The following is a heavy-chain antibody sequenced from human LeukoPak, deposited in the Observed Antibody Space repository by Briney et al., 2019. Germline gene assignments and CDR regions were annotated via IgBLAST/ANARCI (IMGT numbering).Heavy chain of an antibody. CDR1: GGSISSYY. CDR2: IYYSGST. V-gene: IGHV4-59*12. D-gene: IGHD3-22*01. J-gene: IGHJ4*02. CDR3: ARKGDYYDSSVHSYAY. Sequence: PSETLSLTCTVSGGSISSYYWSWIRQPPGKGLEWIGYIYYSGSTNYNPSLKSRATMSVETSKNQFSLKLRSATAADTAVYYCARKGDYYDSSVHSYAYWGQGTLVTVSS.